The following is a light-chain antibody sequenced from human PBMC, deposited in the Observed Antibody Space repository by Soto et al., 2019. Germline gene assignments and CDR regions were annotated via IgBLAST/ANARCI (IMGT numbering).Light chain of an antibody. Sequence: DIQMTQSPSTLSGSVGDRVTITCRASQTISSWFAWYQQKPGKAPKLLIYEASTLKSGVPSRFSGSGSGTEFTLTISSLQPDDFATYYCQHYNSYSEAFGQGTKVDIK. CDR1: QTISSW. CDR3: QHYNSYSEA. J-gene: IGKJ1*01. V-gene: IGKV1-5*03. CDR2: EAS.